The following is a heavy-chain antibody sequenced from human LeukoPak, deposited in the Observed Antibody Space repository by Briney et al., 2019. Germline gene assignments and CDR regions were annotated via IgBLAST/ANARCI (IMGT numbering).Heavy chain of an antibody. Sequence: GSLRLSCAASGFTFSSYGMHWVRQAPGKGLEWVAVIWYDGSNKYYADSVKGRFTISRDNSKNTLYLQMNSLRAEDTAVYYCATQLRYFDWLPLGYWGQGTLVTVSS. J-gene: IGHJ4*02. CDR2: IWYDGSNK. CDR3: ATQLRYFDWLPLGY. V-gene: IGHV3-33*01. CDR1: GFTFSSYG. D-gene: IGHD3-9*01.